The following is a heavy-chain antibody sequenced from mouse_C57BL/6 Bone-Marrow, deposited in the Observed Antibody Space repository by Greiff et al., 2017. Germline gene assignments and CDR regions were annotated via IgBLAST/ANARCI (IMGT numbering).Heavy chain of an antibody. Sequence: VQLQESGGDLVKPGGSLKLSCAASGFTFSSYGMSWVRQTPDKRLEWVATISSGGSYTYYPDSVKGRFTISRDNAKNTLYLQMSSLKSEDTGMYYCARRDGYSERYAYWGQGTLVTVSA. CDR3: ARRDGYSERYAY. J-gene: IGHJ3*01. D-gene: IGHD2-3*01. CDR2: ISSGGSYT. V-gene: IGHV5-6*01. CDR1: GFTFSSYG.